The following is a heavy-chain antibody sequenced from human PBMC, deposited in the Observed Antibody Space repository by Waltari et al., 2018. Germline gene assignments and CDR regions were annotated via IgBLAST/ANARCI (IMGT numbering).Heavy chain of an antibody. CDR3: ASWGGPANYFDY. Sequence: QVQLQQWGAGLLKPPETLSPTCAVYGGSFRGSYWCWIRQPPGKGREWIGEINHSGYSSYNSSLKSRVTISVDTSKNQFSLKLTSVTAADTAVYYCASWGGPANYFDYWGQGTLVSVSS. D-gene: IGHD2-21*01. J-gene: IGHJ4*02. V-gene: IGHV4-34*02. CDR2: INHSGYS. CDR1: GGSFRGSY.